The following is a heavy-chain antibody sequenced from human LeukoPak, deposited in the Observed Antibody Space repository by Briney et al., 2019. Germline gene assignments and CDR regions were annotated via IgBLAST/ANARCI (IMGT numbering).Heavy chain of an antibody. CDR2: IYTSGST. CDR1: GGSISSYY. J-gene: IGHJ3*02. V-gene: IGHV4-4*07. CDR3: AREAIVVVTAIPFAFDI. D-gene: IGHD2-21*02. Sequence: SETLSLTCTVSGGSISSYYWSWIRQPAGKGLEWIGRIYTSGSTNYNPSLKSRVTMSVDTSKNQFSLKLSSVTAADTAVYYCAREAIVVVTAIPFAFDIWGQGTMVTVSS.